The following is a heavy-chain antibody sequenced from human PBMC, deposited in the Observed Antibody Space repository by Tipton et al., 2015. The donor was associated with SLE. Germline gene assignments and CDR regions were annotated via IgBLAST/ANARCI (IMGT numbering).Heavy chain of an antibody. CDR3: ARDKKDIVVVPAATDYYYYMDV. Sequence: TLSLTCAVYGGSFSGYYWSWIRQPPRKGLEWIGEINHSGSTNYNPSLKSRVTISVDTSKNQFSLKLSSVTAADTAVYYCARDKKDIVVVPAATDYYYYMDVWGKGTTVTVSS. CDR2: INHSGST. V-gene: IGHV4-34*01. D-gene: IGHD2-2*01. J-gene: IGHJ6*03. CDR1: GGSFSGYY.